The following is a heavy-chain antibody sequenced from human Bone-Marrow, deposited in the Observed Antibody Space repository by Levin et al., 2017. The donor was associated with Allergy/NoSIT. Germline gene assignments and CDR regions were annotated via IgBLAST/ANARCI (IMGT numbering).Heavy chain of an antibody. V-gene: IGHV4-59*01. D-gene: IGHD2-21*01. CDR2: IYYSGST. Sequence: SETLSLTCTVSGGSISSYYWSWIRQPPGKGLEWIGYIYYSGSTNYNPSLKSRVTISVDTSKNQFSLKLSSVTAADTAVYYCARLAPKQDAFDIWGQGTMVTVSS. J-gene: IGHJ3*02. CDR1: GGSISSYY. CDR3: ARLAPKQDAFDI.